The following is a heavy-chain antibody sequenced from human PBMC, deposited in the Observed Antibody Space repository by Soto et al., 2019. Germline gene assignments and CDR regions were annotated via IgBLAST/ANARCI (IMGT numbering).Heavy chain of an antibody. J-gene: IGHJ3*02. V-gene: IGHV3-15*07. Sequence: EVQLVESGGGLVKPGGSLRLSCAASGFTFSNAWMNWVRQAPGKGLEWVGRIKSKTDGGTTDYAAPVKGRFTISRDDSKNTLYLQMNSLKNEDTAVYYCTTEDAYYDRSGYLGGDAFDIWGQGTMVTVSS. CDR2: IKSKTDGGTT. CDR3: TTEDAYYDRSGYLGGDAFDI. CDR1: GFTFSNAW. D-gene: IGHD3-22*01.